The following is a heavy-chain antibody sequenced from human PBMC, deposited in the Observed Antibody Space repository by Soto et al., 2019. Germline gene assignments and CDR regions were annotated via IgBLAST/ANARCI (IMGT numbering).Heavy chain of an antibody. Sequence: QVQLVQSGAEVKKPGSSVKVSCKASGGTFSSYAISWVRQAPGQGLEWMGGIIPIFGTANYAQKFQGRVTITADESTSTAYMELSSLRSEDTAVYYCARERGPYDSGSYYSWFDPWGQGTLVTVSS. J-gene: IGHJ5*02. D-gene: IGHD3-10*01. CDR1: GGTFSSYA. CDR2: IIPIFGTA. CDR3: ARERGPYDSGSYYSWFDP. V-gene: IGHV1-69*01.